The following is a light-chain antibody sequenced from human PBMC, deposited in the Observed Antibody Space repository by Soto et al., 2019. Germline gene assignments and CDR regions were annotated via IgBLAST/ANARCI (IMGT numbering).Light chain of an antibody. J-gene: IGLJ2*01. V-gene: IGLV2-14*01. CDR3: SSYTSSSTLV. Sequence: QSALTQPASVSGSHGQSITISCTGTSSDVGGYNYVSWYQQHPGKAPKLMIYEVSNRPSGVSNRFSGSKSGNTASLTSSGLQAEDEADCYCSSYTSSSTLVFGGGTKVTVL. CDR2: EVS. CDR1: SSDVGGYNY.